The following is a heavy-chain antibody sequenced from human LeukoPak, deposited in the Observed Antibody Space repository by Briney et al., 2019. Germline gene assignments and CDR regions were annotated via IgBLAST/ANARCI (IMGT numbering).Heavy chain of an antibody. J-gene: IGHJ4*02. CDR3: TTSLAGAVTAVYPFDN. V-gene: IGHV3-15*01. CDR2: IKSKTDGGTT. CDR1: GFTFSSYH. D-gene: IGHD2-21*02. Sequence: GGSLRLSCAASGFTFSSYHMNWVRQAPGKGLEWVGRIKSKTDGGTTDYAAPVKGRITISRDDSTNTLHLQMNSLKTEDTAVYYCTTSLAGAVTAVYPFDNWGQGTLVTVSS.